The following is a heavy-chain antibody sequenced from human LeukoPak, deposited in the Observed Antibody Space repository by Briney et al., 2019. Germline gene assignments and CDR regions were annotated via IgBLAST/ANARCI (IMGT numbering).Heavy chain of an antibody. CDR2: IYNIGTT. CDR1: GDSMSNYH. V-gene: IGHV4-59*01. CDR3: ARGSDRYRFDP. J-gene: IGHJ5*02. D-gene: IGHD3-16*02. Sequence: SEPLTLTCTVSGDSMSNYHWTWIRQSPGKGLEYIGYIYNIGTTNYNPSLKSRVTISVDMSKKQFTLKLNSVTAADTAVYYCARGSDRYRFDPWGQGTLVTVSS.